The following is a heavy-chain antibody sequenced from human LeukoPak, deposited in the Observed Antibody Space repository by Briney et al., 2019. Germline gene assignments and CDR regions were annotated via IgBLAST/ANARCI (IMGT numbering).Heavy chain of an antibody. D-gene: IGHD3-10*01. CDR2: IYYSGST. J-gene: IGHJ4*02. CDR1: GGSVSSGSYY. V-gene: IGHV4-61*01. CDR3: ASTATLYYYGSGSYYPDY. Sequence: PSETLSLTCTASGGSVSSGSYYWSWIRQPPGKGLEWIGYIYYSGSTNYNPSLKSRVTISVDTSKNQFSLKLSSVTAADTAVYYCASTATLYYYGSGSYYPDYWGQGTLVTVSS.